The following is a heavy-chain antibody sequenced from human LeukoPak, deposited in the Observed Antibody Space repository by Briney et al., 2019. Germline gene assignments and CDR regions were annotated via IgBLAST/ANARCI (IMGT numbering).Heavy chain of an antibody. J-gene: IGHJ3*02. V-gene: IGHV3-33*06. Sequence: GGSLRLSCAASGFTFSHCGMHWVRQAPGKGLECVALIWYDGSSEYYADSVKGRFTISRGNSKNTLYMQMNSLRAEDTAVYYCAKLPWGSYRHDALDIWGQGTMVTVSS. CDR1: GFTFSHCG. CDR2: IWYDGSSE. D-gene: IGHD3-16*02. CDR3: AKLPWGSYRHDALDI.